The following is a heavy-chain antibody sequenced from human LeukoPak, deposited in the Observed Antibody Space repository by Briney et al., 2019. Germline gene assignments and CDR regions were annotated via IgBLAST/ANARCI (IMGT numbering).Heavy chain of an antibody. CDR3: ARVLIRYCSSTSCFFDY. CDR1: GGTFSSYA. Sequence: SVKVSCKASGGTFSSYAISWVRQAPGQGLEWMGGIIPIFGTANYAQKLQGRVTITADESTSTAYMELSSLRSEDTAVYYCARVLIRYCSSTSCFFDYWGQGTLVTVSS. J-gene: IGHJ4*02. CDR2: IIPIFGTA. V-gene: IGHV1-69*13. D-gene: IGHD2-2*01.